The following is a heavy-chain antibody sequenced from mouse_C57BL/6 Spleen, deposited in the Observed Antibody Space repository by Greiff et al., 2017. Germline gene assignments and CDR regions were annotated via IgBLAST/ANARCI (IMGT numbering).Heavy chain of an antibody. J-gene: IGHJ2*01. D-gene: IGHD1-1*01. V-gene: IGHV1-15*01. CDR2: IDPETGGT. CDR1: GYTFTDYE. Sequence: VQLQQSGAELVRPGASVTLSCKASGYTFTDYEMHWVKQTPVHGLEWIGAIDPETGGTAYNQKFKGKAILTADKSSSTAYMELRSLTSEDSAVYYCTRRELITTVVATSDFDYWGQGTTLTVSS. CDR3: TRRELITTVVATSDFDY.